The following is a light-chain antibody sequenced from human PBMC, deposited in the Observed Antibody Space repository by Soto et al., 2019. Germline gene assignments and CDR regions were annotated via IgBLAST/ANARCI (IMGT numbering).Light chain of an antibody. V-gene: IGLV2-14*01. CDR1: SSDVGGYNY. CDR3: SSYTSSSTPYV. CDR2: DVS. Sequence: QSVLTQPASVSRSPGQSITISCTGTSSDVGGYNYVSWYQQHPGKAPKLMIYDVSNRPSGVSNRFSGSKFGNTASPTISGLQAEDEADYYCSSYTSSSTPYVFGTGTKVTIL. J-gene: IGLJ1*01.